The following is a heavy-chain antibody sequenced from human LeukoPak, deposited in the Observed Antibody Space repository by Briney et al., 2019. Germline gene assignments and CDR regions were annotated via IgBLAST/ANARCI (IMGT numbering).Heavy chain of an antibody. CDR1: GGSISSYY. D-gene: IGHD3-3*01. CDR3: ARERSDFWSGYYIDY. V-gene: IGHV4-4*07. Sequence: SETLSLTCTVSGGSISSYYWSWIRQPAGKGLEWIGRIYTSGSTNYNPSLKSRVTMSVDTSKNQFSLKLSSVTAADTAVYYCARERSDFWSGYYIDYWGQGTLVTVSS. CDR2: IYTSGST. J-gene: IGHJ4*02.